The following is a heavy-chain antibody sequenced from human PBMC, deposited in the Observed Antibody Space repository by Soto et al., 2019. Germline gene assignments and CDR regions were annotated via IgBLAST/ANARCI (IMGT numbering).Heavy chain of an antibody. CDR3: ARGHSGTWNQIYYYYYYMEV. D-gene: IGHD6-13*01. CDR1: GGSFSGYY. V-gene: IGHV4-34*01. J-gene: IGHJ6*03. CDR2: INHGGST. Sequence: ASETLSLTCAVYGGSFSGYYWSWIRQPPGKGLEWIGEINHGGSTNYNPSLKSRVTISVDTSKNQFSLKLSSVTAADTAVYYCARGHSGTWNQIYYYYYYMEVWGKGTTVTVSS.